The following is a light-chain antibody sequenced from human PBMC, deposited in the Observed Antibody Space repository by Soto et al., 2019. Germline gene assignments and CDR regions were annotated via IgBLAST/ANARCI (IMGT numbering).Light chain of an antibody. CDR3: AAWDDRLRAVL. CDR1: STNIGSYY. V-gene: IGLV1-47*02. CDR2: SNS. Sequence: QSVLTQPPSASGTPGQRVSISCSGSSTNIGSYYVYWFQHLPGTAPKPLIYSNSQRPSGVPDRFSGSKSGTSASLAISELRAEDEADYYCAAWDDRLRAVLFGGWTKLTVL. J-gene: IGLJ2*01.